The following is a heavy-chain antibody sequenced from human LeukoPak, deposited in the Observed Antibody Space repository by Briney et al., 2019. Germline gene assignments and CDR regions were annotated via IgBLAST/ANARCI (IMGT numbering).Heavy chain of an antibody. CDR1: GGSFSGYY. D-gene: IGHD5-18*01. J-gene: IGHJ4*02. CDR2: INHSGST. CDR3: AGLNGYSYRDY. V-gene: IGHV4-34*01. Sequence: SETLSLTCAVYGGSFSGYYWSWIRQPPGKGLEWIGEINHSGSTNYNPSLKSRVTISVDTSKNQFSLKLSSVTAADTAVYYCAGLNGYSYRDYWGQGTLVTVSS.